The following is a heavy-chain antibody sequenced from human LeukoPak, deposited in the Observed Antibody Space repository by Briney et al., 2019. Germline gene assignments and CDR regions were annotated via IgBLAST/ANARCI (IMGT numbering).Heavy chain of an antibody. Sequence: PSETLSLTCAVYGGSFSGYYWSWIRQPPGKGLEWIGEINHSGSTNYNPSLKSRVTISVDTSKNQFSLKLSSVTAADTAAYYCARVRRYYYDSSGYLDYWGQGTLVTVSS. D-gene: IGHD3-22*01. CDR3: ARVRRYYYDSSGYLDY. CDR2: INHSGST. V-gene: IGHV4-34*01. J-gene: IGHJ4*02. CDR1: GGSFSGYY.